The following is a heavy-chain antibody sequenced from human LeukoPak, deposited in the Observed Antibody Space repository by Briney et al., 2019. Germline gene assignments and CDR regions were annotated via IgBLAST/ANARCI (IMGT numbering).Heavy chain of an antibody. CDR2: ISGSGGSS. CDR3: AKDSSIHLNYDFWSGYSRFDY. J-gene: IGHJ4*02. CDR1: GFTFSSYA. D-gene: IGHD3-3*01. Sequence: GGSLRLSCAASGFTFSSYAMSWVRQAPGKGLEWVSAISGSGGSSYYADSVKGRFTISRDNSKNTLYLQMNSLRAEDTAVYYCAKDSSIHLNYDFWSGYSRFDYWGQGTLVTVSS. V-gene: IGHV3-23*01.